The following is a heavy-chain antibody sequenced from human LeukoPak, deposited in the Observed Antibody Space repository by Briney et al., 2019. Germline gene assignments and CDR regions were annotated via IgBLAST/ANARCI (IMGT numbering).Heavy chain of an antibody. CDR3: ARDDNIPLDV. Sequence: PGGSLRLSCAASGFTFSSYEMDWVRQAPGKGLEWVSYISSSGSTIYYADSVKGRFTISRDNAKNSLYLQMNSLRAEDTAVYYCARDDNIPLDVWGQGTTVTVSS. V-gene: IGHV3-48*03. J-gene: IGHJ6*02. CDR1: GFTFSSYE. CDR2: ISSSGSTI. D-gene: IGHD2-21*01.